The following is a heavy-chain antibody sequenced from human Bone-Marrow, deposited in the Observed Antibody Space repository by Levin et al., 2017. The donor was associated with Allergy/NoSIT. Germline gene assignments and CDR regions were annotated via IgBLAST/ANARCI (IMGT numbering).Heavy chain of an antibody. V-gene: IGHV3-23*01. Sequence: GGSLRLSCAASGFTFSSYAMAWVRQAPGKGLECVSDIRGAGDITSYADSVKGRFTISRDNSKNMVYLQMNSLRGEDTAVYYCAKSSSGWSGPRYFDYWGQGILVTVSS. CDR1: GFTFSSYA. J-gene: IGHJ4*02. D-gene: IGHD6-19*01. CDR2: IRGAGDIT. CDR3: AKSSSGWSGPRYFDY.